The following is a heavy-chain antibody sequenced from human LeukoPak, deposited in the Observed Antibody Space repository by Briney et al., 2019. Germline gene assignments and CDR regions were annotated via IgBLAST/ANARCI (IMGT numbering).Heavy chain of an antibody. D-gene: IGHD3-22*01. CDR3: ARGPYSYDSSGAFDI. CDR2: IYHSGST. J-gene: IGHJ3*02. V-gene: IGHV4-4*02. Sequence: PSETLSLTCAVSGGSISSSNWWSWVRQPPGKGLEWIGEIYHSGSTNYNPSLKSRVTISVDKSKNQFSLKLSSVTAADTAVYFCARGPYSYDSSGAFDIWGQGTMVTVSS. CDR1: GGSISSSNW.